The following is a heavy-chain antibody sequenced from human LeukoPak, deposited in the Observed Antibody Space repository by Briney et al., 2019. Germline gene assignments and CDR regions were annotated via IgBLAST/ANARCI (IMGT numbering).Heavy chain of an antibody. CDR2: ISYDGSNK. D-gene: IGHD2-21*02. Sequence: GGSLRLSCAASGFTFSSYGMHWVRQAPGKGLEWVAVISYDGSNKYYADSVKGRFTISRDNSKNTLYLQMNSLRAEDTALYYCAKVAYCGGDCYSGALDYWGQGTLVTVSS. V-gene: IGHV3-30*18. J-gene: IGHJ4*02. CDR1: GFTFSSYG. CDR3: AKVAYCGGDCYSGALDY.